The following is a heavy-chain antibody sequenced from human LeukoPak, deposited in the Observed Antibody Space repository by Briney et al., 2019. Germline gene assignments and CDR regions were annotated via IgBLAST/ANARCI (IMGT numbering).Heavy chain of an antibody. V-gene: IGHV1-2*02. CDR2: INPNNGGT. CDR3: ARGEPRDHLWFDY. J-gene: IGHJ4*02. D-gene: IGHD1-14*01. Sequence: ASVKVSCKASGCTFTGYYMHWVRRAPGQGLEWMGWINPNNGGTNYAQNFQGRVTMTKDTSISTAYMELSRLRFDDTAVYYCARGEPRDHLWFDYWGQGTLVTVSS. CDR1: GCTFTGYY.